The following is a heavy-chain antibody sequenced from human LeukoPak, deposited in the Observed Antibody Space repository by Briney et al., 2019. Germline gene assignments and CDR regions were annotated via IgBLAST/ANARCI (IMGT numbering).Heavy chain of an antibody. Sequence: PSETLSLTCTVSGASISSSFWTWIRQSPGKGLEWLAYIYYTGSTNLNPSLKSRLTISVDTSKNQFSLKLSSVTAADTAVYYCAREKPYSGSYYHYYYYYYMDVWGKGTTVTVSS. CDR1: GASISSSF. CDR3: AREKPYSGSYYHYYYYYYMDV. CDR2: IYYTGST. V-gene: IGHV4-59*12. D-gene: IGHD1-26*01. J-gene: IGHJ6*03.